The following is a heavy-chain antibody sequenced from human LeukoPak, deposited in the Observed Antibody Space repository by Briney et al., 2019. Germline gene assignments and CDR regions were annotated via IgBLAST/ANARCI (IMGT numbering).Heavy chain of an antibody. V-gene: IGHV3-66*02. J-gene: IGHJ6*02. CDR2: IYSGGST. Sequence: PGGSLRLSCAASGFTVSSNYMSWVRQAPGKGLEWVSVIYSGGSTYYADSVKGRFTISRDNSKNTLYLQMNSLRAEDTAVYYCAREPEDLYYGMDVWGQGTTVTVSS. CDR3: AREPEDLYYGMDV. CDR1: GFTVSSNY.